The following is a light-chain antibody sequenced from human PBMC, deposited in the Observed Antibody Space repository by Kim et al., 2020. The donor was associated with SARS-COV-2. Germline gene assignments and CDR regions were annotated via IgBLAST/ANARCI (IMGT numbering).Light chain of an antibody. CDR1: QSVSSY. V-gene: IGKV3-11*01. J-gene: IGKJ2*01. CDR2: DAS. Sequence: SLSPGERATLSCRASQSVSSYLAWYQQKPGQAPRLLIYDASNGATGIPARFSGSGSGTDFTLTISSLEPEDFAVYYCQQRSNWPYTFGQGTKLEI. CDR3: QQRSNWPYT.